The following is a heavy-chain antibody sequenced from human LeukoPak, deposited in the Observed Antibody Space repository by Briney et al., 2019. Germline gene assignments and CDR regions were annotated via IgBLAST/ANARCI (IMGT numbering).Heavy chain of an antibody. J-gene: IGHJ5*02. V-gene: IGHV1-69*02. CDR1: GGTFSSYT. CDR2: IIPILGIA. D-gene: IGHD1-20*01. Sequence: GASVKVSCKASGGTFSSYTISWVRQAPGQGLEWMGRIIPILGIANYAQKFQGRVTITADKSTSTAYMELSSLRSEDTVVYYCARVSITGTTGFDPWGQGTLVTVSS. CDR3: ARVSITGTTGFDP.